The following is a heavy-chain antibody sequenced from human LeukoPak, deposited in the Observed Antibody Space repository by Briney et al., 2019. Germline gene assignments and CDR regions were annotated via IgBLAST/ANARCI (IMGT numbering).Heavy chain of an antibody. CDR3: ARVPPHDYGDYYFDY. CDR1: GGSFSGYY. D-gene: IGHD4-17*01. Sequence: SETLSLTCAVYGGSFSGYYWSWIRQPPGKGLEWIGEINHSGSTNYNPSLKSRVTISVDTSKNQFSLKLSSVTAADTAVYYCARVPPHDYGDYYFDYWGQGTLVTVSS. V-gene: IGHV4-34*01. CDR2: INHSGST. J-gene: IGHJ4*02.